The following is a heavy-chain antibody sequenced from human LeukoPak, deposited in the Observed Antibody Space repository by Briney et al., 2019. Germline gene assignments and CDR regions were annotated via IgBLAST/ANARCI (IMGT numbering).Heavy chain of an antibody. V-gene: IGHV4-61*02. CDR1: GGSISSGSYY. D-gene: IGHD6-19*01. J-gene: IGHJ4*02. CDR2: MHSTGST. Sequence: PSETLSLTCTVSGGSISSGSYYWSWIRQPAGKGLEWIGRMHSTGSTNYSPSLNSRLTVSVDTSKNQFSLRLTSVTAADTAVYYCARDGGSGWYNYWGQGTLVTVSS. CDR3: ARDGGSGWYNY.